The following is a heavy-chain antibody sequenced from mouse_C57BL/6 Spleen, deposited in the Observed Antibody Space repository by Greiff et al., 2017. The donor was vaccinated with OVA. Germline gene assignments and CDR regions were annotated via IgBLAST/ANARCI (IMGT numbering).Heavy chain of an antibody. D-gene: IGHD1-3*01. J-gene: IGHJ4*01. CDR1: GFTFSNYW. CDR2: IRLKSDNYAT. V-gene: IGHV6-3*01. CDR3: TGYNFYAMDY. Sequence: EVKVEESGGGLVQPGGSMKLSCVASGFTFSNYWMNWVRQSPEKGLEWVAQIRLKSDNYATHYAESVKGRFTISRDDSKSSVYLQMNNVRAEDTGIYYCTGYNFYAMDYWGQGTSVTVSS.